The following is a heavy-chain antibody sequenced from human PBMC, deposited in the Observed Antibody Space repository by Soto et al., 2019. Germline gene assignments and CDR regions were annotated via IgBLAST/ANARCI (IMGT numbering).Heavy chain of an antibody. CDR1: GDSVSGGGYY. Sequence: QVQLQESGPGLVKPSETLSLICTVSGDSVSGGGYYWTWIRQPPGKGLEWIGYISFTGDTTYNPSLRSRVPIAMHTSKNQFSLKLTSATAADTDLYYCSRGGHYYHSLLWGQGTLVTVSS. V-gene: IGHV4-61*08. CDR3: SRGGHYYHSLL. D-gene: IGHD3-22*01. J-gene: IGHJ4*02. CDR2: ISFTGDT.